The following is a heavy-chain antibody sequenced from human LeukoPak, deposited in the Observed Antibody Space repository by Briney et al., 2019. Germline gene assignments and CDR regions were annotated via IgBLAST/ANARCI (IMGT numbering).Heavy chain of an antibody. CDR3: ARGRIGGPKAPFDY. CDR2: IYDSGST. CDR1: GGSLSSHY. J-gene: IGHJ4*02. V-gene: IGHV4-59*11. Sequence: SETLSPTCTVSGGSLSSHYWSWIRQPPGKGLEWIGHIYDSGSTTYNPSLKSRVTMSVDTSKNQFSLNLSSVTAADTAVYYCARGRIGGPKAPFDYWGQGTLVTVSS. D-gene: IGHD3-16*01.